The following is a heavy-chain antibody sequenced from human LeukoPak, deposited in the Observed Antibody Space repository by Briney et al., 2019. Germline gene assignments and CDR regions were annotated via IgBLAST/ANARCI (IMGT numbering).Heavy chain of an antibody. V-gene: IGHV4-38-2*02. CDR2: SYHSGST. Sequence: PSETLSLTCTVSGYSISSGYYCGWIRQPPGKVLEWIGISYHSGSTYYNPSLKSRVTISVDTSKNQFSLKLSSVTAADTAVYYCARVPPLAAAGLYFDYWGQGTLVTVSS. CDR1: GYSISSGYY. CDR3: ARVPPLAAAGLYFDY. J-gene: IGHJ4*02. D-gene: IGHD6-13*01.